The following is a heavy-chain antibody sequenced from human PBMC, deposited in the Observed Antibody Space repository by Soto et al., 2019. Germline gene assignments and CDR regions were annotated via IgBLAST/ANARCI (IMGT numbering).Heavy chain of an antibody. CDR3: ARDLGRKYYYGSGSYNWFDP. J-gene: IGHJ5*02. D-gene: IGHD3-10*01. CDR2: IYYIGST. Sequence: PSEALSPTSTVSVGSISSGAYYWSWIRQPPGKGLEWIGYIYYIGSTYYNPSLKSRVTISVDTSKNQFSLKLSSVTAADTAVYYCARDLGRKYYYGSGSYNWFDPWGQGTPVTVSS. CDR1: VGSISSGAYY. V-gene: IGHV4-30-4*01.